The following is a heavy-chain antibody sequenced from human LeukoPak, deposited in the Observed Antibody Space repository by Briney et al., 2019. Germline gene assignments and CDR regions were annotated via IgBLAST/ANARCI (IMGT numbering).Heavy chain of an antibody. D-gene: IGHD6-6*01. CDR2: IYTSGIT. V-gene: IGHV4-61*02. J-gene: IGHJ3*02. CDR1: GGLIGSGFY. Sequence: MSSETLSLTCTVSGGLIGSGFYWSWIRQPAGKGLEWIGRIYTSGITNYNPYLKSRVTISADTSKNQFFLKLSSVTAADTAVYYCARVPGVRSSSIVHGFDIWGQGTSVTASS. CDR3: ARVPGVRSSSIVHGFDI.